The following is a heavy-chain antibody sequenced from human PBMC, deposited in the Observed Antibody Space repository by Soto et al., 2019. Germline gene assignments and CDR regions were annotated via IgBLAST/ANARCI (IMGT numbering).Heavy chain of an antibody. CDR1: GFTFSSYA. Sequence: GGSLRLSCAASGFTFSSYAMSWVRQAPGKGLEWVSAISGSGGSTYYADSVKGRFTIARDNSKNTLYLQMNSLRAEDTAVYYCAKDLVGGSNYVLNWFDPWGQGTLVTVSS. CDR2: ISGSGGST. D-gene: IGHD4-4*01. CDR3: AKDLVGGSNYVLNWFDP. V-gene: IGHV3-23*01. J-gene: IGHJ5*02.